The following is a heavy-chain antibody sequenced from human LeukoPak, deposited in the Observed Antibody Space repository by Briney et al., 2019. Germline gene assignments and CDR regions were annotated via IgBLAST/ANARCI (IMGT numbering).Heavy chain of an antibody. CDR2: IRNKANSYTT. Sequence: SGGSLRLSCAASGFTFSSYSMNWVRQAPGKGLEWVGRIRNKANSYTTEYAASVKGRFTISRDDSRDSLSLQMNSLKTEDTAVYYCARASVNSGTYYFDYWGQGTLVTVSS. CDR1: GFTFSSYS. J-gene: IGHJ4*02. CDR3: ARASVNSGTYYFDY. V-gene: IGHV3-72*01. D-gene: IGHD1-26*01.